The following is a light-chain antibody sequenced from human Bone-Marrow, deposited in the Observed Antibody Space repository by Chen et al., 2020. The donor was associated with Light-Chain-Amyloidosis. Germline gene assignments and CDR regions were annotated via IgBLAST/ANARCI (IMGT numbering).Light chain of an antibody. CDR3: SSYTITNTLV. J-gene: IGLJ1*01. V-gene: IGLV2-14*01. CDR1: SSDVGGDNH. CDR2: EFN. Sequence: QPALTQPASVSGSPGQSITISCTGTSSDVGGDNHGSWYQQHPDKAPKLIIYEFNNRPSWVPDRLAGSKSDNTASLTISGLQTEDEADYFCSSYTITNTLVFGSGTRVTVL.